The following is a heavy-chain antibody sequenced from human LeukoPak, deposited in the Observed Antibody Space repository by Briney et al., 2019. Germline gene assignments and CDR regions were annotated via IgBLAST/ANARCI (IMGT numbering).Heavy chain of an antibody. J-gene: IGHJ2*01. CDR3: ARVRRVYWYFDL. D-gene: IGHD3-10*01. CDR1: GGSFSGYY. V-gene: IGHV4-34*01. Sequence: SETLSLTCAVYGGSFSGYYWSWIRQPLGKGLEWIGEINHSGSTNYNPSLKSRVTISVDTSKNQFSLKLSSVTAADTAVYYCARVRRVYWYFDLWGRGTLVTVSS. CDR2: INHSGST.